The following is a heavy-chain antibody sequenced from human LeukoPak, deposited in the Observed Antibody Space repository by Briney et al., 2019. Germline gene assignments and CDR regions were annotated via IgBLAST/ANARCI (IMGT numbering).Heavy chain of an antibody. CDR1: GFTFTSIA. D-gene: IGHD6-13*01. Sequence: GGSLRLSCAASGFTFTSIAMSWVRQAPGRGLDWVSTISGTGDTYYADSVKGRFTFSRDNSKNTLYLQMSSLRAEDTAVYYCAKVLPGLVAGTTLSSYYGMDVWGQGTTVTVSS. CDR3: AKVLPGLVAGTTLSSYYGMDV. CDR2: ISGTGDT. V-gene: IGHV3-23*01. J-gene: IGHJ6*02.